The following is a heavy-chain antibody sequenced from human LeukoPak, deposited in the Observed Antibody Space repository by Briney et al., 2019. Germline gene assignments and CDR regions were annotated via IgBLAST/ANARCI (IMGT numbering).Heavy chain of an antibody. Sequence: GESLTISCKGSGYMFNMYYIAWVRQMPGKGLQWMGIVYPGNSETTYSPSFQGQVTISADKSINTAYLQWTSLRASDTAIYYCARHVPRLDSMDVWGQGTTITVSS. J-gene: IGHJ6*02. D-gene: IGHD1-1*01. V-gene: IGHV5-51*01. CDR2: VYPGNSET. CDR1: GYMFNMYY. CDR3: ARHVPRLDSMDV.